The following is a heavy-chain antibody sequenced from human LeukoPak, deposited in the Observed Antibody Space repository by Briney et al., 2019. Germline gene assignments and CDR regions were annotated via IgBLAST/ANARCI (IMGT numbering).Heavy chain of an antibody. J-gene: IGHJ6*03. CDR2: INTNTGNP. Sequence: ASVKVSCKASGYTFTSYAMNWVRQAPGQGLEWMGWINTNTGNPTYAQGFTGRFVLSLDTSVSTAYLQISSLKAEDTAVYYCARLTYPNTEDYYYMDVWGKGTTVTVSS. CDR3: ARLTYPNTEDYYYMDV. CDR1: GYTFTSYA. V-gene: IGHV7-4-1*02.